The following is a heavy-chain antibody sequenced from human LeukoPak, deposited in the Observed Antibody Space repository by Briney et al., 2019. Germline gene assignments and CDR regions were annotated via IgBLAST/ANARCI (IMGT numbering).Heavy chain of an antibody. Sequence: SETLSLTCADYGGSFSGYYWSWIRQPPGKGLEWIGEINHSGSTNYNPSLKSRVTISVDTSKNQFSLMLSSVTAADTAVYYCASRGDGYNYVDWFDPRGQGTLVTVSS. CDR3: ASRGDGYNYVDWFDP. D-gene: IGHD5-24*01. CDR2: INHSGST. J-gene: IGHJ5*02. V-gene: IGHV4-34*01. CDR1: GGSFSGYY.